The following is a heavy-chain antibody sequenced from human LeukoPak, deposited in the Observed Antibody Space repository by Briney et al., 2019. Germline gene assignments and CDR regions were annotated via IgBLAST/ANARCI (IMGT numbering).Heavy chain of an antibody. CDR2: ISWNSGSI. J-gene: IGHJ4*02. CDR3: AKDRGYCSGGSCYDN. Sequence: GRSLRLSCAASGFTFDDYAMHWVRQAPGKGLEWVSGISWNSGSIGYADSVKGRFTISRDNAKNSLYLQMNSLRAEDTALYYCAKDRGYCSGGSCYDNWGQGTLVTVSS. V-gene: IGHV3-9*01. D-gene: IGHD2-15*01. CDR1: GFTFDDYA.